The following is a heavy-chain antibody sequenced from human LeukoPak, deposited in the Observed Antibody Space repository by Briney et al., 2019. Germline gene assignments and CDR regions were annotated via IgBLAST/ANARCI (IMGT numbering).Heavy chain of an antibody. CDR2: IDWDDDK. Sequence: RGSGPTLVNPTQTLTLTCTFSGFSLSTSGMRVSWIRQPPGKALEWLARIDWDDDKFYSTSLKTRLTISKDTSKNQVVLTMTNMDPVDTATYYCARTIVGSTIFDYWGQGTLVTVSS. CDR3: ARTIVGSTIFDY. D-gene: IGHD1-26*01. J-gene: IGHJ4*02. CDR1: GFSLSTSGMR. V-gene: IGHV2-70*17.